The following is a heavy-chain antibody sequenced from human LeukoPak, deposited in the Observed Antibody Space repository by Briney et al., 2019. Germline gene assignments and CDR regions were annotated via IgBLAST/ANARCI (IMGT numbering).Heavy chain of an antibody. CDR2: IIPIFGTA. V-gene: IGHV1-69*13. Sequence: SVKVSCKASGGTFSSYAISWVRQAPGQGLEWMGGIIPIFGTANYAQKFQGRVTITADESTSTAYMELSGLRSEDTAVYYCARKTVVTPVPGAFDIWGQGTMVTVSS. CDR3: ARKTVVTPVPGAFDI. CDR1: GGTFSSYA. J-gene: IGHJ3*02. D-gene: IGHD4-23*01.